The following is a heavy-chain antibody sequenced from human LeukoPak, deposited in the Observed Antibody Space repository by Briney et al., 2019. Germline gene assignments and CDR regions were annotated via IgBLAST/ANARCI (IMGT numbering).Heavy chain of an antibody. D-gene: IGHD4-17*01. CDR3: ARDDYGDYGATPLDY. V-gene: IGHV1-18*01. J-gene: IGHJ4*02. CDR2: ISAYNGKT. Sequence: GASVQVSCKGSGYTFTSYGISWVRQAPGQGLEWVAWISAYNGKTNYAQKLQGRVTMTTDTSTSTAYMELRSLRSDDTAVYYCARDDYGDYGATPLDYWGQGTLVTVSS. CDR1: GYTFTSYG.